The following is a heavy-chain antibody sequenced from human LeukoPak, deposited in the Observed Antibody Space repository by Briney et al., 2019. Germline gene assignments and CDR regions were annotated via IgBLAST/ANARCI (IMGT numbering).Heavy chain of an antibody. CDR1: GFTFSSYE. CDR2: ISRSATTI. J-gene: IGHJ4*02. CDR3: AKDLYGDYGRYFDY. V-gene: IGHV3-48*03. D-gene: IGHD4-17*01. Sequence: GGSLRLSCAASGFTFSSYEMNWVRQAPGKGLEWVSSISRSATTIYYADSVKGRFTISRDNAKNSLYLQMNNLRAEDTAVYYCAKDLYGDYGRYFDYWGQGTLVTVSS.